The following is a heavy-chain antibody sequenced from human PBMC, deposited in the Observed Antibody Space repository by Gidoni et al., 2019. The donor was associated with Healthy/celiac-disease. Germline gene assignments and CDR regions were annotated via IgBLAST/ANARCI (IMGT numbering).Heavy chain of an antibody. CDR2: INHSGST. CDR1: GGSFSGYY. CDR3: ARNFAPTYYYYYGMDV. V-gene: IGHV4-34*01. Sequence: QVQLQQWGAGLLKPSETLSLTCAVYGGSFSGYYWSWIRQPPGKGLEWIGEINHSGSTNYNPSLKSRVTISVDTSKNQFSLKLSSVTAADTAVYYCARNFAPTYYYYYGMDVWGQGTTVTVSS. J-gene: IGHJ6*02.